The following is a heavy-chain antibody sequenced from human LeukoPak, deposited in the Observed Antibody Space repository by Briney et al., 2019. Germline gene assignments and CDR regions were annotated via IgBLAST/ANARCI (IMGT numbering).Heavy chain of an antibody. D-gene: IGHD3-22*01. V-gene: IGHV3-74*01. CDR3: ARAPSEIGGYYPEYFRH. CDR1: GFTFKSYW. CDR2: IKSDGST. J-gene: IGHJ1*01. Sequence: HSGGSLRLSCAASGFTFKSYWMHWVGHAPGKGLMWVSRIKSDGSTRYADSVKGRFTISRDNAKNTVSLQMTSLRAEDTGVYYCARAPSEIGGYYPEYFRHWGQGTLVIVSS.